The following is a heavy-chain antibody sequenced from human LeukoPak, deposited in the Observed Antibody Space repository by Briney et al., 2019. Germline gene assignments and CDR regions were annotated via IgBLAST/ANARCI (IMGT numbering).Heavy chain of an antibody. D-gene: IGHD1-14*01. Sequence: ASVKVSCKASGYTFTSYDINWVRQATGQGLEWMGWMNPNSGNTGYAQKFQGRVTITRNTSISTAYMELSSLRSEDTAVYYCARASVEPKYYYYYMDVWGKGTTVTVSS. CDR2: MNPNSGNT. CDR3: ARASVEPKYYYYYMDV. CDR1: GYTFTSYD. J-gene: IGHJ6*03. V-gene: IGHV1-8*03.